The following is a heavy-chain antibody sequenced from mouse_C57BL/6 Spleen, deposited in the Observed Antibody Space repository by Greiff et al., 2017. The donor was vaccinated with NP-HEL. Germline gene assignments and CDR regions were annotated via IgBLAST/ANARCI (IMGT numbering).Heavy chain of an antibody. D-gene: IGHD2-5*01. J-gene: IGHJ4*01. CDR3: ARGDYSNYDYAMDY. CDR2: ISYSGST. V-gene: IGHV3-8*01. CDR1: GYSITSDY. Sequence: DVKLQESGPGLVKPSQTLSLTCSATGYSITSDYWNWIRKFPGNKLEYMGYISYSGSTYYNPSLKSRISITRDTSKNQYYLQLNSVTTEDTATYYCARGDYSNYDYAMDYWGQGTSVTVSS.